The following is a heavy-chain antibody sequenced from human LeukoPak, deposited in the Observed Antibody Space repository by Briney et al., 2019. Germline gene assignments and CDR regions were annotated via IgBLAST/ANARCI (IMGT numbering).Heavy chain of an antibody. Sequence: HGESLKISCKGSGYSFTNYWIGWVRQMPWKGLEWMGIIYPGDSDTRYSPSFQGQVTISADRSINTAYLQRSSLKASDTAMYYCARQDTAMVYSDYWGQGTLVTVSS. CDR3: ARQDTAMVYSDY. CDR2: IYPGDSDT. D-gene: IGHD5-18*01. V-gene: IGHV5-51*01. CDR1: GYSFTNYW. J-gene: IGHJ4*02.